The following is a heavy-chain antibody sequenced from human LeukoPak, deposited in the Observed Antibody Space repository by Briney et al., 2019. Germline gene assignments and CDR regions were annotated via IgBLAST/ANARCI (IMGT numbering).Heavy chain of an antibody. D-gene: IGHD2-2*01. Sequence: PSQTLSLTCTVSGGSISSGDYYWSWIRQPPGKGLEWIGYIYYSGSTYYNPSLKSRVTISVDTSKNQFSLKLSSVTAADMAVYYCARDDIVVVPAANKVYYYGMDVWGQGTTVTVSS. CDR1: GGSISSGDYY. V-gene: IGHV4-30-4*01. CDR2: IYYSGST. CDR3: ARDDIVVVPAANKVYYYGMDV. J-gene: IGHJ6*02.